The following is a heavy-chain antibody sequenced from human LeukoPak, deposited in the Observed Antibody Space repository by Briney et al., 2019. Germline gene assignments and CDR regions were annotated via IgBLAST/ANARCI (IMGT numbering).Heavy chain of an antibody. CDR3: ARGGIALAGTLFDT. J-gene: IGHJ5*02. Sequence: PSETLSLTCAVYGGSFSGYCWSWIRQPPGKGLEWIGEINHSGSTNYNPSLKSRVTISVDTSKNQFSLKLSSVTAADTAVYYCARGGIALAGTLFDTSGEGNLVTVSS. CDR1: GGSFSGYC. CDR2: INHSGST. D-gene: IGHD6-19*01. V-gene: IGHV4-34*01.